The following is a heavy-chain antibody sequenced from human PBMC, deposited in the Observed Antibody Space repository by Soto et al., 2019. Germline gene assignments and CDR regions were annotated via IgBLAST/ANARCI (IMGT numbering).Heavy chain of an antibody. V-gene: IGHV4-39*07. CDR3: AVGSSGFLRY. D-gene: IGHD6-19*01. Sequence: SETLSLTCNASGGSITSSGSAWGWIRQSPGKGLEWIGTIDYSGNIYYIPSLKSRVTISVDTSKNQFSLKLSSVTAADTAVYYCAVGSSGFLRYWGQGTLVTVSS. CDR2: IDYSGNI. J-gene: IGHJ4*02. CDR1: GGSITSSGSA.